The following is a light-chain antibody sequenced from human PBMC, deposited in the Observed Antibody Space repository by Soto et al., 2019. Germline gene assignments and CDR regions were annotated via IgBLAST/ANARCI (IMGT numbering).Light chain of an antibody. CDR1: QDISSW. CDR2: AAS. V-gene: IGKV1-12*01. CDR3: QQANSFPYT. Sequence: DIQMTQSPSSASASVGDRVTITCRASQDISSWLSWYQQKPGKAPELLIYAASSMQSGVPSRFRGSGSGTDFTLTISSLQPEDFATYYCQQANSFPYTFGQGTKLDIK. J-gene: IGKJ2*01.